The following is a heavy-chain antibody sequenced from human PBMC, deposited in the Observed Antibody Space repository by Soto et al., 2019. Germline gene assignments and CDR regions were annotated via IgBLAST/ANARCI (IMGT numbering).Heavy chain of an antibody. CDR2: IYYSGST. CDR1: GGSISSYY. D-gene: IGHD3-22*01. CDR3: ARTMETITMIVVDLRGFDY. Sequence: SETLSLTCTVSGGSISSYYWSWIRQPPGKGLEWIGYIYYSGSTYYNPSLKSRVTISVDTSKNQFSLKLSSVTAADTAVYYCARTMETITMIVVDLRGFDYWGQGTLVTVSS. V-gene: IGHV4-59*08. J-gene: IGHJ4*02.